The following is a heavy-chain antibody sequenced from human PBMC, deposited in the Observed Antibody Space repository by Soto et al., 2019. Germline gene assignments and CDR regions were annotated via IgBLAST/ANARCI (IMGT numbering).Heavy chain of an antibody. CDR1: GFTFSSYG. V-gene: IGHV3-33*01. Sequence: GGSLRLSCAASGFTFSSYGMHWVRQAPGKGLEWVAVIWYDGSNKYYADSVKGRFTISRDNSKNTLYLQMNSLRAEDTAVYYCARDDRSGGSCPAYWGQGTLVTVSS. CDR2: IWYDGSNK. J-gene: IGHJ4*02. CDR3: ARDDRSGGSCPAY. D-gene: IGHD2-15*01.